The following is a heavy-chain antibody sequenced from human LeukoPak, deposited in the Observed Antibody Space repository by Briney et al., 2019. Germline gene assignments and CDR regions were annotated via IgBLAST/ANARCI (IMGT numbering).Heavy chain of an antibody. CDR2: IYDDGSRE. V-gene: IGHV3-33*01. CDR1: GFTFSNYG. D-gene: IGHD3-3*01. CDR3: ARDLKSGYVDS. Sequence: PGGSLRLSCAASGFTFSNYGMHWVRQAPGKGLEGVAVIYDDGSREHFADSVKGRFTISRENSKNTVVLQMNSLRADDTAVYYCARDLKSGYVDSWGQGTLVTVSS. J-gene: IGHJ4*02.